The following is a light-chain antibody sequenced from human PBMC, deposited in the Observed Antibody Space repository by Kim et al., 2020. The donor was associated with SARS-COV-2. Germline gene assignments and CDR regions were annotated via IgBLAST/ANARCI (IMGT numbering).Light chain of an antibody. CDR2: AAS. V-gene: IGKV1-39*01. J-gene: IGKJ2*01. CDR1: QSVKRY. Sequence: DIQMTQSPSSLSASVGDRVTITCRASQSVKRYLNWYQKKPGEAPKVLIYAASTLQSGVPSRFSGSGSDIDFTLTITSLQPEDFATYYCQQSSITPHTFGQGTRLEIK. CDR3: QQSSITPHT.